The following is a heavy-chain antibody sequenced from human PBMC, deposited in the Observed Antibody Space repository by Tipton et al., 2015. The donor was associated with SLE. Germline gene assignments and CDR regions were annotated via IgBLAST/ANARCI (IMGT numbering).Heavy chain of an antibody. CDR3: ARVVSERYFDY. Sequence: TLSLTCTVSGYSISSGFYWGWIRQFPGKGLEWIGNVYHWGNTYYNPSLMSRLTVSADTSKNQFSLRLSSVTAADTAVYYCARVVSERYFDYWGQGILVTVSS. CDR2: VYHWGNT. V-gene: IGHV4-38-2*02. CDR1: GYSISSGFY. D-gene: IGHD5/OR15-5a*01. J-gene: IGHJ4*02.